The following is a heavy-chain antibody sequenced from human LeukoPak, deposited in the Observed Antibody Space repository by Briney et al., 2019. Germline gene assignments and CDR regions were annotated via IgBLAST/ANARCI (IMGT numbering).Heavy chain of an antibody. J-gene: IGHJ3*02. CDR1: GYTFTSYG. CDR3: ARALYQLHHRDAFDI. V-gene: IGHV1-18*01. D-gene: IGHD2-2*01. CDR2: ISAYNGNT. Sequence: ASVKVSCKASGYTFTSYGISWVRQAPGQGLEWMGWISAYNGNTNYAQKLQGRVTMTTDTSTSTAYMELRSLRSDDTAVYYCARALYQLHHRDAFDIWGQGTMVTVSS.